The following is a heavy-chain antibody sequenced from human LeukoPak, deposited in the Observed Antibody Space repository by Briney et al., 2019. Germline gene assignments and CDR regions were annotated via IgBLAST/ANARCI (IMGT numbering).Heavy chain of an antibody. Sequence: ASVKVSCKASGYTFTGYYMHWVRQAPGQGLEWMGWINPNSGGTNYAQKFQGRVTMTRDTSIGTAYMELSRLRSDDTAVYYCAREYCSSTSCYRWFDPWGQGTLVTVSS. CDR3: AREYCSSTSCYRWFDP. V-gene: IGHV1-2*02. CDR1: GYTFTGYY. D-gene: IGHD2-2*01. CDR2: INPNSGGT. J-gene: IGHJ5*02.